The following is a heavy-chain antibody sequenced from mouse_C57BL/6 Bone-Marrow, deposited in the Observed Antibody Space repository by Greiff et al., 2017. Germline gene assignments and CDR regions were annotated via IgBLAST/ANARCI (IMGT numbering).Heavy chain of an antibody. V-gene: IGHV14-4*01. CDR2: IDPENGDT. CDR1: GFNIKDDY. J-gene: IGHJ2*01. D-gene: IGHD1-1*01. CDR3: THYYYGSYYFDY. Sequence: VHLHQSGAELVRPGASVKLSCTASGFNIKDDYMHWVKQRPEQGLEWIGWIDPENGDTEYASKFQGKATITADTSSNTAYLQLSSLTSEDTAVYYCTHYYYGSYYFDYWGQGTTLTVSS.